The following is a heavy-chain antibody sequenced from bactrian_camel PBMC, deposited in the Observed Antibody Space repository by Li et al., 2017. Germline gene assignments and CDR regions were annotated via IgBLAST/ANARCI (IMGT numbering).Heavy chain of an antibody. CDR1: GATVDRTC. CDR3: AADEGLWSGTGECSRFIY. CDR2: IDNAGSA. D-gene: IGHD1*01. V-gene: IGHV3S53*01. Sequence: QLVESGGGKVQAGGSLRLSCVPSGATVDRTCIGWFRQAPGKEREGVAAIDNAGSATYAYAVQGRFTISKDSAKNTLYLQMNNLKVEDTAMYYCAADEGLWSGTGECSRFIYWGQGTQVTVS. J-gene: IGHJ4*01.